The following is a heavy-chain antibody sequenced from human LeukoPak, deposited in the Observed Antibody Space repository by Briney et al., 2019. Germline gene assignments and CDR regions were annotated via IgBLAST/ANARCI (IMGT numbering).Heavy chain of an antibody. V-gene: IGHV4-59*01. CDR1: GGSISSYY. Sequence: TSETLSLTCTVSGGSISSYYWSWIRQPPGKGLEWIGYFYYSGSTNYNPSLKSRVTISVDTSKNQFSLKLSSVTAADTAVYYCARIGDYRGQGTLVTVSS. D-gene: IGHD3-10*01. J-gene: IGHJ4*02. CDR2: FYYSGST. CDR3: ARIGDY.